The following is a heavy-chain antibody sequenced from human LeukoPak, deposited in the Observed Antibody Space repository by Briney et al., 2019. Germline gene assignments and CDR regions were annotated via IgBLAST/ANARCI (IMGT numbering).Heavy chain of an antibody. CDR3: ARGAWYYIY. CDR2: IKPDGSEK. V-gene: IGHV3-7*01. CDR1: GFTFTTYW. Sequence: GGSLRLSCAPSGFTFTTYWMSWVRQAPGKGLEWLANIKPDGSEKNYVDSVRDRFTISRDNAKNSLYLEMNSLRAEDTAVYYCARGAWYYIYWGQGTLVSVSS. D-gene: IGHD6-19*01. J-gene: IGHJ4*02.